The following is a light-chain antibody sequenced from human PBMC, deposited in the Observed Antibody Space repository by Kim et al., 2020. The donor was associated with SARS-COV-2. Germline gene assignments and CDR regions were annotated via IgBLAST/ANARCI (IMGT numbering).Light chain of an antibody. CDR2: AAS. Sequence: DVQLTQSPSFLSASVGDRVTVSCRASQDISHHLAWYQQHPGKPPNLLIYAASTLQSGVPSRFSGSGSGTDFTLTISSLQPEDVATYYCQQLKSYPPYFGGGTKVEIK. CDR3: QQLKSYPPY. J-gene: IGKJ4*01. V-gene: IGKV1-9*01. CDR1: QDISHH.